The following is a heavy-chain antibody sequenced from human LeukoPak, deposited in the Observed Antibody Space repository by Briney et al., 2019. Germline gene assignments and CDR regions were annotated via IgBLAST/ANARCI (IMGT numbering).Heavy chain of an antibody. CDR3: ARAYGSGSYRDAFDI. D-gene: IGHD3-10*01. V-gene: IGHV1-46*01. CDR2: INTSGGST. Sequence: ASVKVSCKASGGTFSSYAISWVRQAPGQGLEWVGIINTSGGSTSYAQKFPGRVTMTRDTSTSTVYMELSSLRSEDTAVYYCARAYGSGSYRDAFDIWGQGTMVTVSS. CDR1: GGTFSSYA. J-gene: IGHJ3*02.